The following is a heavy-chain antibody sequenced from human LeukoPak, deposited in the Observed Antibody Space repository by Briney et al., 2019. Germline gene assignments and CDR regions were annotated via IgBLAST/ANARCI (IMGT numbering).Heavy chain of an antibody. V-gene: IGHV3-66*01. CDR3: ARDRRSHYYTSRSFGIDH. Sequence: GGSLRLSCAPSAFTFSSNYMTWVRQAPGKGLEWVSSIYRDGTTYYSESAKGRFTISRDTSENPLYLKMNSLSAGDSAVYYCARDRRSHYYTSRSFGIDHWGQGTLVTVSS. CDR1: AFTFSSNY. CDR2: IYRDGTT. D-gene: IGHD3-10*01. J-gene: IGHJ4*02.